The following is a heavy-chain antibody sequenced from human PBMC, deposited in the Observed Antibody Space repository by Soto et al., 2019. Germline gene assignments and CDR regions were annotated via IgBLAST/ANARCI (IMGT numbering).Heavy chain of an antibody. D-gene: IGHD5-12*01. V-gene: IGHV4-39*01. CDR2: IYSTVST. Sequence: SETLSLTCSVSSGSISSSLYYWGWIRQPPGKGLEWIGTIYSTVSTNYNPTLNSRVTISVDTSKNQFSLKLNSVTAADTAVYYCARLPYYDSPPVTFDIWGQGAMVTVSS. CDR1: SGSISSSLYY. CDR3: ARLPYYDSPPVTFDI. J-gene: IGHJ3*02.